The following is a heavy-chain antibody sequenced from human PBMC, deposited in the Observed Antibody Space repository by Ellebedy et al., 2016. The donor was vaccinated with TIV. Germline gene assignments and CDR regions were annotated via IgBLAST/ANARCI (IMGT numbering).Heavy chain of an antibody. J-gene: IGHJ2*01. D-gene: IGHD5-24*01. CDR2: IWYDGGNK. V-gene: IGHV3-33*01. Sequence: PGGSLRLSCAASGFTFSDYNIHWVRQAPGKGLEWVAGIWYDGGNKYYADSVKGRFTISRDNSKNTLYVQMNSLRVEDTAVYYCARVPGERLQSLHWYFDLWGRGTLVIVSS. CDR3: ARVPGERLQSLHWYFDL. CDR1: GFTFSDYN.